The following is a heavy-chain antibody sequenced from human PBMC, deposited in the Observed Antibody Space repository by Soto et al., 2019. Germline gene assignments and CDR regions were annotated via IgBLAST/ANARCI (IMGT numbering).Heavy chain of an antibody. CDR3: AKDGAYYDFWSGFPNWFDP. CDR2: LGGSGGST. CDR1: GFTFKNYA. J-gene: IGHJ5*02. D-gene: IGHD3-3*01. V-gene: IGHV3-23*01. Sequence: EVQLLESGGDLVQPGRSLRLSCAASGFTFKNYAMSWVRQAPGKGLEWVSGLGGSGGSTYYADSVKGRFTISRDNSKNTLYLQMSSLREEDTAVYYCAKDGAYYDFWSGFPNWFDPWGQGTLVTVSS.